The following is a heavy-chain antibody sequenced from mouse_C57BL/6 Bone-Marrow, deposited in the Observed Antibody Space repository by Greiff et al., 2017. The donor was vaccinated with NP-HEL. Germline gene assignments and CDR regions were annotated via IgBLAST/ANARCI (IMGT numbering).Heavy chain of an antibody. CDR1: GYTFTSYD. V-gene: IGHV1-85*01. CDR3: ARGRDYGGFAY. D-gene: IGHD2-4*01. J-gene: IGHJ3*01. CDR2: IYPSDGST. Sequence: VKLQQPGPELVKPGASVKLSCKASGYTFTSYDINWVKQRPGQGLEWIGWIYPSDGSTKYNEKFKGKATLTVDTSSSTAYMELHSLTSEDSAVYCCARGRDYGGFAYWGQGTLVTVSA.